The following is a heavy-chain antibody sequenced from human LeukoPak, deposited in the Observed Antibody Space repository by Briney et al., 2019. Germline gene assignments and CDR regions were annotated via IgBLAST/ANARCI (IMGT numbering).Heavy chain of an antibody. J-gene: IGHJ5*02. V-gene: IGHV1-2*04. CDR2: INPNSGGT. D-gene: IGHD2-2*01. Sequence: GASVKVSCKASGYTFTGYYMHWVRQAPGQGLEWMGWINPNSGGTNYAQKFQGWVTMTRDTSISTAYMELSRLRSDDTAVYYCARRRGGNCSSTSCYWFDPWGQGTLVTVSS. CDR3: ARRRGGNCSSTSCYWFDP. CDR1: GYTFTGYY.